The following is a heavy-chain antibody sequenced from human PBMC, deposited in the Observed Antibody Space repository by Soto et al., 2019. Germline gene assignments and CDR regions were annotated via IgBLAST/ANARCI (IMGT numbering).Heavy chain of an antibody. CDR1: GFTFDDYT. V-gene: IGHV3-43*01. CDR3: AKGVLAVGALIAVAGGIDY. D-gene: IGHD6-19*01. J-gene: IGHJ4*02. CDR2: ISWDGGST. Sequence: EVQLVESGGVVVQPGGSLRLSCAASGFTFDDYTMHWVRQAPGKGLEGVSLISWDGGSTYYADSVKGRFTISRDNSKNSLYLQMNSLRTEDTALYYCAKGVLAVGALIAVAGGIDYWGQGTLVTVSS.